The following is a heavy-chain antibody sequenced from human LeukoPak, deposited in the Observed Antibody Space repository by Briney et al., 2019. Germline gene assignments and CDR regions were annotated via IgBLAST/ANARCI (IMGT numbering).Heavy chain of an antibody. D-gene: IGHD3-22*01. Sequence: GGSLRLSCAASGFSFSSYRMNWVRQAPGKGLEWVSSVSNSGDYIHYADSVKGRFTISRDNSKNSLYLQMNSLRAEDTAVYYCARDLDTMIVVVIPAGGAFDIWGQGTMVTVSS. CDR2: VSNSGDYI. J-gene: IGHJ3*02. CDR3: ARDLDTMIVVVIPAGGAFDI. CDR1: GFSFSSYR. V-gene: IGHV3-21*06.